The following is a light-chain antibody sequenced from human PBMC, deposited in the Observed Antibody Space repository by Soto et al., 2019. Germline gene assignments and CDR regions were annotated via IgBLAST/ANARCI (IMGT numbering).Light chain of an antibody. V-gene: IGLV1-40*01. CDR3: QSYDSSLSVL. Sequence: QSVLTQPPSVSGAPGPRVTISCTGSSSNIGAGYDVHWYQQLPGTAPKLLIYGNSNRPSGVTDRFSGSKSGTSASLAITGLQAEDEADYCCQSYDSSLSVLFGGGTKLTVL. CDR1: SSNIGAGYD. CDR2: GNS. J-gene: IGLJ2*01.